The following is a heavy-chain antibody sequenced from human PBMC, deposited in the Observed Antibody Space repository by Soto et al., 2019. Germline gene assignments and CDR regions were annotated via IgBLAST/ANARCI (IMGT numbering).Heavy chain of an antibody. CDR3: ARADRVDFWSVDY. CDR1: GFTFSSYA. J-gene: IGHJ4*02. V-gene: IGHV3-30-3*01. D-gene: IGHD3-3*01. Sequence: GGSLRLSCAASGFTFSSYAMHWVRQAPGKGLEWVAIISYDGSNKYYADSVKGRFTISRDNSKNTLYLQMNSLRAEDTAVYYCARADRVDFWSVDYWGQGTLVTV. CDR2: ISYDGSNK.